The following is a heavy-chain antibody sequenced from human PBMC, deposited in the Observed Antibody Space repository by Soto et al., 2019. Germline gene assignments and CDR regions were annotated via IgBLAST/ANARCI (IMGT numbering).Heavy chain of an antibody. CDR2: ISSSGTFK. CDR3: ARDPPHGGTSSWDADS. Sequence: PGGSLRLSCEASGFIFTTNSMNWVRQVPGKGLQWLSSISSSGTFKSYGDSVKGRFTISRDNAKNSLFLQMNNLSGEDTGLYYCARDPPHGGTSSWDADSWGPGTLVTGS. CDR1: GFIFTTNS. J-gene: IGHJ4*02. V-gene: IGHV3-21*01. D-gene: IGHD2-15*01.